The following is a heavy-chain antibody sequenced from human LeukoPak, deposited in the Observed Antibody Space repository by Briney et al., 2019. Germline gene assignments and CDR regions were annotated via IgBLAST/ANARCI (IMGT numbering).Heavy chain of an antibody. CDR1: GFTFSSYA. V-gene: IGHV3-23*01. Sequence: GGSLRLSCTASGFTFSSYAMSWVRQAPGKGLEWVSDISESGGSTYYADSVQGRFTISRDNSKSTLCLQMNSLRAEDTAVYYCAKQLGYCSDGSCYFPYWGQGTLVTVSS. CDR3: AKQLGYCSDGSCYFPY. CDR2: ISESGGST. D-gene: IGHD2-15*01. J-gene: IGHJ4*02.